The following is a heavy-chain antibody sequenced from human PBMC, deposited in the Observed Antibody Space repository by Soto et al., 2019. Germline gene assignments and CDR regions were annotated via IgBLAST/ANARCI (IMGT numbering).Heavy chain of an antibody. CDR3: AKQFSGWSYYFDY. CDR1: GFTFSTNA. D-gene: IGHD6-19*01. J-gene: IGHJ4*02. V-gene: IGHV3-30-3*02. CDR2: ISYDGGTK. Sequence: QVQLVESGGGVVQPRRSLRLSCAASGFTFSTNAMHWVRQAPGKGLEWVAVISYDGGTKYYADSVKGRFTISRDNAKNTLYLQMNSLRAEDTAVYYCAKQFSGWSYYFDYWGQGTLVTVSS.